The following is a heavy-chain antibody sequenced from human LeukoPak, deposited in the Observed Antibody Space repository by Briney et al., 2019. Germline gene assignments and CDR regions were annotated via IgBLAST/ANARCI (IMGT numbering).Heavy chain of an antibody. V-gene: IGHV1-18*01. CDR2: ISAYNGNT. D-gene: IGHD2-2*01. CDR3: ARDLLDIVVVPAAMPLDY. Sequence: ASVKVSCKASGYTFTSYGISWVRQAPGQGLEWMGWISAYNGNTTYAQKLQGRVTMTTDTSTSTAYMELRSLRSDDTAVYYCARDLLDIVVVPAAMPLDYWGQGTLVTVSS. J-gene: IGHJ4*02. CDR1: GYTFTSYG.